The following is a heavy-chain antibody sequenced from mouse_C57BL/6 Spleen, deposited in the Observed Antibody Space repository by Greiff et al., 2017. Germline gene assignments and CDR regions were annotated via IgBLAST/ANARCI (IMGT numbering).Heavy chain of an antibody. D-gene: IGHD1-1*01. Sequence: VQLLQSGPELVKPGASVKISCKASGYTFTDYYMNWVKQSPGKSLEWIGDINPNNGGTSYNQKFKGKATLTVDKASSTAYMELRSLTSEDSAVYYCARSWGDYCGRQFAYWGQGTLVTVSA. CDR3: ARSWGDYCGRQFAY. V-gene: IGHV1-26*01. CDR1: GYTFTDYY. CDR2: INPNNGGT. J-gene: IGHJ3*01.